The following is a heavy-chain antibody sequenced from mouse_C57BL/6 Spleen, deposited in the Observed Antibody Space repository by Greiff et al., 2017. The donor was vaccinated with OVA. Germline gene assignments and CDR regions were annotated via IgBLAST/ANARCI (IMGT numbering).Heavy chain of an antibody. V-gene: IGHV2-5*01. Sequence: VMLVESGPGLVQPSQSLSITCTVSGFSLTSYGVHWVRQSPGKGLEWLGVIWRGGSTDYTAAFMSRLSITKDNSKSQVFFKMNSLQADDTAIYYCAKTEPVHRYFDVWGTGTTVTVSS. J-gene: IGHJ1*03. CDR2: IWRGGST. CDR1: GFSLTSYG. CDR3: AKTEPVHRYFDV.